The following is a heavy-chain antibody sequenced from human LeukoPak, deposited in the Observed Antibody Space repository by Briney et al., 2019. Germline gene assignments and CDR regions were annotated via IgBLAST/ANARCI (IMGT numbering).Heavy chain of an antibody. V-gene: IGHV1-69*13. CDR2: IIPIFGTP. J-gene: IGHJ4*02. D-gene: IGHD6-13*01. CDR1: GGTFSGSA. Sequence: ASVKVSCKASGGTFSGSAFIWVRQAPGQGLEWMGGIIPIFGTPNYAQKLQGRVTITADESTSTAYMERSRLRSEDTAVYYCASALGSSWYFYDYWGQGTLVTVSS. CDR3: ASALGSSWYFYDY.